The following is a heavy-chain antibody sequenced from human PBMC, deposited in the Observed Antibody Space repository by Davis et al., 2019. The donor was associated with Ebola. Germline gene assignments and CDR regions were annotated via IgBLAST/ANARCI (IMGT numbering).Heavy chain of an antibody. CDR3: AREAVASSEFDY. J-gene: IGHJ4*02. CDR1: GYSFSSYW. CDR2: IYPGDSET. V-gene: IGHV5-51*01. D-gene: IGHD6-19*01. Sequence: GESLKISCEASGYSFSSYWIGWVRQMPGKGLEWMGIIYPGDSETRYSPSFEGQVTISVDKSINTAYLQWSSLKASDTAMYYCAREAVASSEFDYWGQGTLVTVSS.